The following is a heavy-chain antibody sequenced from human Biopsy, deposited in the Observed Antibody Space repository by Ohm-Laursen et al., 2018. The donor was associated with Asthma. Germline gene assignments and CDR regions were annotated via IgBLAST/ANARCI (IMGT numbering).Heavy chain of an antibody. CDR1: GFTVSTNG. D-gene: IGHD3-22*01. CDR3: ARGDSSNWSHYYFDY. CDR2: IYSGGGT. J-gene: IGHJ4*02. Sequence: SLRLSCAASGFTVSTNGMSWVRQPPGKGLEWVSVIYSGGGTYHADSVQGRVTISRDNSKNTLSLQMNSLRAEDTAVYYCARGDSSNWSHYYFDYWGQGTLVTVSS. V-gene: IGHV3-53*01.